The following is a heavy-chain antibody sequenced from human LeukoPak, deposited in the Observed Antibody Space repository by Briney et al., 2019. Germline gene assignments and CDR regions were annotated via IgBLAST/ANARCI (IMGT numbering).Heavy chain of an antibody. CDR3: ARVAIFGSFDY. CDR2: ISSSGSTI. V-gene: IGHV3-48*03. D-gene: IGHD3-3*01. Sequence: GGSLRPPCAASGFTFSSYEMNWVRQAPGKGLEWVSYISSSGSTIYYADSVKGRFTISRDNAKNSLYLQMNSLGAEDTAVYYCARVAIFGSFDYWGQGTQVTVSS. J-gene: IGHJ4*02. CDR1: GFTFSSYE.